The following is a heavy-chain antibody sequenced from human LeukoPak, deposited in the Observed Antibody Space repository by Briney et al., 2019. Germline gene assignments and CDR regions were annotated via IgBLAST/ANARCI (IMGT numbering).Heavy chain of an antibody. CDR2: ISSTGSTM. D-gene: IGHD2-15*01. CDR1: GFTFSTYE. Sequence: GGSLRLSCAASGFTFSTYEMNWVRQAPGKGLEWVSYISSTGSTMNYADSVKGRFTISRDNAKNSLYLQMNSLRADDTAVYYCARVGMAAADIWGQGTLVTVSP. J-gene: IGHJ4*02. V-gene: IGHV3-48*03. CDR3: ARVGMAAADI.